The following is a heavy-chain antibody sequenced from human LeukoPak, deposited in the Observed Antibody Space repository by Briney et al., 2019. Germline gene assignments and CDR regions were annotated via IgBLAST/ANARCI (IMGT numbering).Heavy chain of an antibody. D-gene: IGHD6-6*01. CDR3: AKGGTVIARLIASD. J-gene: IGHJ4*02. CDR1: GFTFSTYA. V-gene: IGHV3-23*01. CDR2: ISGSFTST. Sequence: GGSLRLSRAASGFTFSTYAMSWVRQAPGKGLEWVSSISGSFTSTYYADSVKGRFTISRDNSEDTLYLQMNSLRAEDTAVYYCAKGGTVIARLIASDWGQGTLVTVSS.